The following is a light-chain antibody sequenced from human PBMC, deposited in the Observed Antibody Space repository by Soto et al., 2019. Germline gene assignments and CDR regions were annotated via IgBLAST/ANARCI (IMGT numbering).Light chain of an antibody. CDR1: HSVGTY. CDR2: DAS. Sequence: EIVLTQSPGTLSLSPGEIATLSCRASHSVGTYLAWYQQKPGQAPQILIYDASKRATGISPRFSGSGSGTDFTLSISSLEPDDFALYYCQQRSSWPITFGQGTRLEIK. V-gene: IGKV3-11*01. CDR3: QQRSSWPIT. J-gene: IGKJ5*01.